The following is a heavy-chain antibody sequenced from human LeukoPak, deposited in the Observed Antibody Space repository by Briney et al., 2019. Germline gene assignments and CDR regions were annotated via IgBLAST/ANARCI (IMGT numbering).Heavy chain of an antibody. CDR1: VFTFSSYS. CDR2: ISYDGSNK. D-gene: IGHD1-26*01. CDR3: ARAYSGYVDY. J-gene: IGHJ4*02. Sequence: GGSLRLSCAASVFTFSSYSMHWVRQAPCKGLEWVAVISYDGSNKYYADSVKGRFTISRDNSKNTLYLQMNSLRAEDTAVYYCARAYSGYVDYWGQGTLVTVSS. V-gene: IGHV3-30-3*01.